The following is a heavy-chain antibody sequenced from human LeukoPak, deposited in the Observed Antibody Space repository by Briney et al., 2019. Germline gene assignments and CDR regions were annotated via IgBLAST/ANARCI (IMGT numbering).Heavy chain of an antibody. CDR3: ARKNYHDAFDI. CDR1: GGSISSYY. Sequence: SETLSLTCTVSGGSISSYYWSWIRQPPGKGLEWIGYIYYSGSTNYNPSLKSRVTISVDTSKSQFSLQLSSVTAADTAVYYCARKNYHDAFDIWGQGTMVTVSS. CDR2: IYYSGST. D-gene: IGHD5-24*01. J-gene: IGHJ3*02. V-gene: IGHV4-59*01.